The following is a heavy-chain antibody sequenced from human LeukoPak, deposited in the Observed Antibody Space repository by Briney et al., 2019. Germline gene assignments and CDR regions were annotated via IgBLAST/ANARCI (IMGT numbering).Heavy chain of an antibody. Sequence: PSETLSLTCTVSGGSISSYYWSWIRQPPGKGLEWIGYIYYTGSTNYNSSLKSRVTISVDTSKNQFSLKLSSVTAADTAVFYCARVDFRLGGTPDAFDIWGQGTMVTVSS. CDR3: ARVDFRLGGTPDAFDI. V-gene: IGHV4-59*01. CDR2: IYYTGST. J-gene: IGHJ3*02. D-gene: IGHD3/OR15-3a*01. CDR1: GGSISSYY.